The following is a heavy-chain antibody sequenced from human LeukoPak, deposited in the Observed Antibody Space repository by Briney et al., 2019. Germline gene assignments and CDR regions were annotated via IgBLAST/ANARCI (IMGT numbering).Heavy chain of an antibody. Sequence: PETLSLTCAVSGVSITRYYWTWIRQPPGKGLEFVAYIYYSGSTSYNPSLKSPVTISVDTSKNQFSLKLSSVTAADTAVYYCARKALGYYYMDVWGKGTTVTVSS. CDR3: ARKALGYYYMDV. CDR2: IYYSGST. D-gene: IGHD3-16*01. V-gene: IGHV4-59*12. CDR1: GVSITRYY. J-gene: IGHJ6*03.